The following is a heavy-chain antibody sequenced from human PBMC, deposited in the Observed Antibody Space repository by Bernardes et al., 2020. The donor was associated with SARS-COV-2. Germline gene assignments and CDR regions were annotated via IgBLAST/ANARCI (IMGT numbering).Heavy chain of an antibody. CDR2: IRGSGEST. Sequence: GGSLRLSCAGSGFTFTSHTMSWVRQTPGKGLEWVSAIRGSGESTYYADSVKGRFTISRDVSKSTLYLQMNSLRAEVTALYYCAKDKGGGSTEPSDYWGQGTLVTVSS. CDR1: GFTFTSHT. D-gene: IGHD2-15*01. CDR3: AKDKGGGSTEPSDY. J-gene: IGHJ4*02. V-gene: IGHV3-23*01.